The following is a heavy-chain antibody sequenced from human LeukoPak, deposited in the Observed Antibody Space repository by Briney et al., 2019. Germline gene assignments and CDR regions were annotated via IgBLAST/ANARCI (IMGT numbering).Heavy chain of an antibody. J-gene: IGHJ5*02. Sequence: SETLSLTCAVYGGSFSGYYWSWIRQPPGKRLEWIGEINHSGSTNYNPSLKSRVTISVDTSRNQFSLKLSSVTAADTAVYFCATNPGGYCSSSNCFGEAPWGQGTLVTVSS. D-gene: IGHD2-15*01. V-gene: IGHV4-34*01. CDR1: GGSFSGYY. CDR2: INHSGST. CDR3: ATNPGGYCSSSNCFGEAP.